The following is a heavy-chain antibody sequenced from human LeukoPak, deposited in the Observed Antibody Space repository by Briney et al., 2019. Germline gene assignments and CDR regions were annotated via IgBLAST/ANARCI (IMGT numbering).Heavy chain of an antibody. Sequence: PGESLRLSCAASGFTFTSYAMSWVRQAPGKGLEWVLAISGNSDSTYYADSVKGRFTISRDNSKNTLYLQMNSLRAEDTAVYYCAKDRGIQLCLHYWGQGTLVTVSS. V-gene: IGHV3-23*01. D-gene: IGHD5-18*01. J-gene: IGHJ4*02. CDR3: AKDRGIQLCLHY. CDR2: ISGNSDST. CDR1: GFTFTSYA.